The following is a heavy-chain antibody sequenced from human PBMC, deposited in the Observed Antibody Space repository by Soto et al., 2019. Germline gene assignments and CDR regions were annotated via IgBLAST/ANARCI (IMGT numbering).Heavy chain of an antibody. CDR3: ARSQGSSTSLEIYYYYYYGMDV. D-gene: IGHD2-2*01. CDR1: GGTFSSYA. J-gene: IGHJ6*02. CDR2: IIPISDTT. Sequence: QVQLVQSGAEVKKPGSSVKVSCKASGGTFSSYAISWVRQAPGQGLEWMGGIIPISDTTNYAQKFQGRVTITADEATSTADKELSSLGSEDTAVYYCARSQGSSTSLEIYYYYYYGMDVWGQGTTVTVSS. V-gene: IGHV1-69*01.